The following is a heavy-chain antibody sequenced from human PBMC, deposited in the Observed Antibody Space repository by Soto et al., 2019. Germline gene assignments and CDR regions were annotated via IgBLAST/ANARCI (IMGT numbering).Heavy chain of an antibody. CDR2: INGDGRVT. CDR1: GFTFSTYW. V-gene: IGHV3-74*01. Sequence: EVQLVESGGVLVQPGGSLRLSCAASGFTFSTYWMHWVRQAPGKGLVWVSRINGDGRVTTYADSVKGRFTVSRDNAKNTLYLEMNSLRAEDTAVYYCARVGTGYYYKDVRGKGTTVTVSS. J-gene: IGHJ6*03. D-gene: IGHD1-1*01. CDR3: ARVGTGYYYKDV.